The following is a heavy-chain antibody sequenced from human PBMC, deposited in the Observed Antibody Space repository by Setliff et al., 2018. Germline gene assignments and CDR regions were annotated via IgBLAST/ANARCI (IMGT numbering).Heavy chain of an antibody. CDR2: ISAYNGKT. V-gene: IGHV1-18*01. Sequence: GASVKVSCKASGYTLSNSILSWVRQAPGQGLEWVGWISAYNGKTYSVQKFQDRVTLTTHTSTNMGYLELRDLRSDDTAVYYCLRLVRYCTKIACQATSGDEVWGLGTLVTVSS. D-gene: IGHD2-8*01. J-gene: IGHJ4*02. CDR3: LRLVRYCTKIACQATSGDEV. CDR1: GYTLSNSI.